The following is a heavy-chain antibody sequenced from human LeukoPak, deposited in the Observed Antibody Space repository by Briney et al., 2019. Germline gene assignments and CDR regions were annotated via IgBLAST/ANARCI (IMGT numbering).Heavy chain of an antibody. Sequence: GGSLRLSCAASGSTFSSYSMNWVRQAPGKGLEWVSSISSSSSYIYYADSVKGRFTISRDNAKNSLYLQMNSLRAEDTAVYYCARVGTMIVVEGLDYWGQGTLVTVSS. CDR2: ISSSSSYI. V-gene: IGHV3-21*01. CDR3: ARVGTMIVVEGLDY. J-gene: IGHJ4*02. D-gene: IGHD3-22*01. CDR1: GSTFSSYS.